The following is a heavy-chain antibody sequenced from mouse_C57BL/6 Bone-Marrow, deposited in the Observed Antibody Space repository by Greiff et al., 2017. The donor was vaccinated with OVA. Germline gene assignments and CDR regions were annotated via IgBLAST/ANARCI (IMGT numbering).Heavy chain of an antibody. CDR2: IYPGSGST. D-gene: IGHD1-1*01. J-gene: IGHJ1*03. Sequence: VQLQQPGAELVKPGASVKMSCKASGYTFTSYWITWVKQRPGQGLEWIGDIYPGSGSTNYNEKFKSKATLTVDTSSSAAYMQLSSLTSEDSAVYYCASPLYYGSSYGYCDVWGTGTTVTVSS. V-gene: IGHV1-55*01. CDR1: GYTFTSYW. CDR3: ASPLYYGSSYGYCDV.